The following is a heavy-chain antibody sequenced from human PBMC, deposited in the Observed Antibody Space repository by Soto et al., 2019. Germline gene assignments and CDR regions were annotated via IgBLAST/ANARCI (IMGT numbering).Heavy chain of an antibody. CDR1: AGAVSGGSYY. CDR3: ASTINSGSPIT. V-gene: IGHV4-61*01. J-gene: IGHJ5*02. D-gene: IGHD3-10*01. Sequence: SGALSLTCTVAAGAVSGGSYYWSCIRQPPGKGLEWIGDIYYSGSTNYNPALKSRVTVSVDTSNNQISTNPISVTPSDTAVYNCASTINSGSPITWGPGTLVTVSS. CDR2: IYYSGST.